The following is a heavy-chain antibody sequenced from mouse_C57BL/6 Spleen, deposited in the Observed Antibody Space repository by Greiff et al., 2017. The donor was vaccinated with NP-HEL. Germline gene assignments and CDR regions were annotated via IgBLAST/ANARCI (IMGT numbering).Heavy chain of an antibody. D-gene: IGHD1-1*01. V-gene: IGHV1-26*01. Sequence: VQLQQSGPELVKPGASVKISCKASGYTFTDYYMNWVKQSHGKSLEWIGDINPNNGGTSYNQKFKGKATLTVDKSSSTAYMELRSLTSEDSAVYYCARTVVATRAMDYWGQGTSVTVSS. CDR1: GYTFTDYY. CDR2: INPNNGGT. J-gene: IGHJ4*01. CDR3: ARTVVATRAMDY.